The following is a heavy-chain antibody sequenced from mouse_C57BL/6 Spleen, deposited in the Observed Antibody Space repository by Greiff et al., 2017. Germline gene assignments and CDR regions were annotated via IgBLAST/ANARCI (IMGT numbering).Heavy chain of an antibody. CDR1: GYTFTSYW. V-gene: IGHV1-61*01. CDR3: ARKDKLGRGDC. CDR2: IYPSDSET. Sequence: QVQLQQPGAELVRPGSSVKLSCKASGYTFTSYWMDWVKQRPGQGLEWIGNIYPSDSETHYNQKFKDKATLTVDKSSSTAYMQRSSLTSEDSAVYYCARKDKLGRGDCGGQGTTLTVAS. D-gene: IGHD4-1*01. J-gene: IGHJ2*01.